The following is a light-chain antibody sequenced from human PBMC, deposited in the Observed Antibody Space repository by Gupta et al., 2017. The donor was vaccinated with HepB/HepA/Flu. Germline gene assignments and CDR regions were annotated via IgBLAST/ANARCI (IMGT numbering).Light chain of an antibody. J-gene: IGLJ2*01. CDR3: AAWDDSLSGYVV. Sequence: QSVLTQPPSASGTPGQRVSIPCSGSSSNIGSNYVYWYQQLPGTAPKLLIYRNNQRPSGVPDRFSGSKSGTSASLAISGLRSEDEAEYYCAAWDDSLSGYVVFGGGTKLTVL. CDR1: SSNIGSNY. V-gene: IGLV1-47*01. CDR2: RNN.